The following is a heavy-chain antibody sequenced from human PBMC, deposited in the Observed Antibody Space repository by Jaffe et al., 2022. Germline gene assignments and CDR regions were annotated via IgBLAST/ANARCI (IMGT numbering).Heavy chain of an antibody. CDR2: IYYSGST. CDR3: ARGQVDGDFDY. Sequence: QVQLQESGPGLVKPSETLSLTCTVSGGSISSYYWSWIRQPPGKGLEWIGYIYYSGSTNYNPSLKSRVTISVDTSKNQFSLKLSSVTAADTAVYYCARGQVDGDFDYWGQGTLVTVSS. V-gene: IGHV4-59*01. D-gene: IGHD1-26*01. CDR1: GGSISSYY. J-gene: IGHJ4*02.